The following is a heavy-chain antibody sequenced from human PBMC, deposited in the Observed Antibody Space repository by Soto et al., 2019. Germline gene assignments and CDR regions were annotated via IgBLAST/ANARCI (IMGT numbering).Heavy chain of an antibody. D-gene: IGHD2-15*01. Sequence: SETLSLTCTVSGGSISSYYWSWIRQPPGKGLEWIGYIYYSGSTNYNPSLKSRVTISVDTSKNQFSLKLSSVTAADTAVYYCARVKGVVAATDFDYWGQGTLVTVSS. V-gene: IGHV4-59*01. J-gene: IGHJ4*02. CDR1: GGSISSYY. CDR3: ARVKGVVAATDFDY. CDR2: IYYSGST.